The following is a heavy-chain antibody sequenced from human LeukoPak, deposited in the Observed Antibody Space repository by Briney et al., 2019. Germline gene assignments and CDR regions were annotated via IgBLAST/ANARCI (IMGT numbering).Heavy chain of an antibody. Sequence: GGSLRLSCAASGFTFSSYAMSWVRQAPGKGLEWVSAISGSGGSTYYADSVKGRFTISRDNAKNSLYLQMNSLRAEDTAVYYCARESSGYSYGLVYYYYMDVWGKGTTVTVSS. D-gene: IGHD5-18*01. CDR3: ARESSGYSYGLVYYYYMDV. CDR2: ISGSGGST. CDR1: GFTFSSYA. V-gene: IGHV3-23*01. J-gene: IGHJ6*03.